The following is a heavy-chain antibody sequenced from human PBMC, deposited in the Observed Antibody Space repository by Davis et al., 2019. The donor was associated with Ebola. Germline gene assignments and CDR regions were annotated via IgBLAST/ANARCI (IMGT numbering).Heavy chain of an antibody. CDR3: AKLSLGSLSYDNNGNFGYYFDN. V-gene: IGHV1-46*04. D-gene: IGHD3-22*01. CDR1: VYNFPNYQ. CDR2: MTPSSGST. Sequence: ASVTVSCKGSVYNFPNYQVHWMRQAPAQGLEWVGIMTPSSGSTSYSQSLRGRLTMTADPSTNTLYMELSSLRSEDTAVYYCAKLSLGSLSYDNNGNFGYYFDNWGQGTLVTVSS. J-gene: IGHJ4*02.